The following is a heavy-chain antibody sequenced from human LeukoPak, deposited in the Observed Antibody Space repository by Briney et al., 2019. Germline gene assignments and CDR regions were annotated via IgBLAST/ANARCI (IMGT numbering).Heavy chain of an antibody. CDR1: GGTFSSYA. CDR2: IIPIFGTA. D-gene: IGHD6-13*01. Sequence: SVKVSCKASGGTFSSYAISWVRQAPGQGLEWMGGIIPIFGTANYAQKFQGRVTITADESTSTAYMELSSLRSEDTAVYYCARGELSGIAAAGISAPKKNWFDPWGQGTLVTVSS. J-gene: IGHJ5*02. CDR3: ARGELSGIAAAGISAPKKNWFDP. V-gene: IGHV1-69*13.